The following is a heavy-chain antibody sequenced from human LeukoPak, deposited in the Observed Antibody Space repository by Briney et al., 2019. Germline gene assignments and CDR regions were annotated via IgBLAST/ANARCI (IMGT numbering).Heavy chain of an antibody. J-gene: IGHJ4*02. D-gene: IGHD3-10*01. V-gene: IGHV4-59*01. Sequence: PSETLSLTCTVSGGSISSYYWSWIRQPPGKGLEWIGYIYYSGSTNYNPSLKSRVTISVDTSKNRFSLKLSSVTAADTAVYYCARGPLWFGELFHPGGLWGQGTLVTVSS. CDR3: ARGPLWFGELFHPGGL. CDR1: GGSISSYY. CDR2: IYYSGST.